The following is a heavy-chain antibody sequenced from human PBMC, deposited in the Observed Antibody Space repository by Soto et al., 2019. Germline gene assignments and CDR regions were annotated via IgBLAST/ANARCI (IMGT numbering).Heavy chain of an antibody. Sequence: GGSLRLSCAASGFTVSSNYMSWVSQAPGKGLEWVSVIYSGGSTYYADSVKGRFTISRDNSKNTLYLQMNSLRAEDTAVYYCARETGYDAFDIWGQGTMVTVSS. V-gene: IGHV3-66*02. CDR3: ARETGYDAFDI. D-gene: IGHD7-27*01. J-gene: IGHJ3*02. CDR2: IYSGGST. CDR1: GFTVSSNY.